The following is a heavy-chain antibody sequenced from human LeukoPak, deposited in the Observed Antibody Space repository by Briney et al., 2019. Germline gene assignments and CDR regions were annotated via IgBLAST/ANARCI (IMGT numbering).Heavy chain of an antibody. J-gene: IGHJ4*02. V-gene: IGHV4-59*01. CDR1: GGSISSYY. CDR3: ARAYSGSYSIDY. CDR2: IYYSGST. Sequence: SETLSLTCTVSGGSISSYYWSWIRHPPGKGLEWIGYIYYSGSTNYNPSLKSRVTISVDTSKNQFSLKLSSVTAADTAVYYCARAYSGSYSIDYWGQGTLVTVSS. D-gene: IGHD1-26*01.